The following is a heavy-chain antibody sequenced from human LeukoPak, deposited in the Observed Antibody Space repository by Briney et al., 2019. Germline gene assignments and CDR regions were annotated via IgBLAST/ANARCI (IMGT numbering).Heavy chain of an antibody. CDR2: IKRKTDGGTT. Sequence: GGSLRLSCAASGFTLSNAWMIWVRQAPGEGLEWVGRIKRKTDGGTTEYAAPVKGRFTISRDDSKNTLYLQINSLKTEDTAVYYSTYTTDFWRGYYRDYWGQGTLVTVSS. V-gene: IGHV3-15*01. D-gene: IGHD3-3*01. CDR3: TYTTDFWRGYYRDY. J-gene: IGHJ4*02. CDR1: GFTLSNAW.